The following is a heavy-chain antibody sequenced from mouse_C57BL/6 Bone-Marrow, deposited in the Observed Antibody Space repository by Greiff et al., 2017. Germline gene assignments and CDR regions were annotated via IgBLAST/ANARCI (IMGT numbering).Heavy chain of an antibody. J-gene: IGHJ4*01. Sequence: VKLVESGPGLVQPSQSLSITCTVSGFSLTSYGVHWVRQSPGKGLEWLGVIWSGGSTDYNAAFISRLSISKDNSKSQVFFKMNSLQADDTAIYYCARRGYSLYYYAMDYWGQGTSATVSS. CDR1: GFSLTSYG. CDR3: ARRGYSLYYYAMDY. D-gene: IGHD3-2*02. V-gene: IGHV2-2*01. CDR2: IWSGGST.